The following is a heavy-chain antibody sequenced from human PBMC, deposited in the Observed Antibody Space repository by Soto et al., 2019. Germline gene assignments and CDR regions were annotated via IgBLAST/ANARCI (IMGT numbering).Heavy chain of an antibody. D-gene: IGHD3-3*01. V-gene: IGHV3-48*01. J-gene: IGHJ4*02. CDR1: GFTFSSYD. Sequence: EVQLVESGGGLVQPGGSRRLSCAASGFTFSSYDMNWVRRAPGKGLEWVAYISCSSNTIYYADSMKGRFTISRDNAKNSLYLQMNSLRAEDTAVYYCVSALSFWSGYSGDYWGQGTLVTVSS. CDR2: ISCSSNTI. CDR3: VSALSFWSGYSGDY.